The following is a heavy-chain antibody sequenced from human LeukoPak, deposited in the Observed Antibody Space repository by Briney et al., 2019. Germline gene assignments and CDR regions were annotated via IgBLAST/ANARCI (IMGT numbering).Heavy chain of an antibody. J-gene: IGHJ5*02. CDR1: GGSTSSGEYY. CDR2: INYSEST. Sequence: SQTLSLTCTLSGGSTSSGEYYWSWLRQPPGKGLEWSAHINYSESTYYNPSLKSRVTISVDTSKNQFSLKLSSVTAADTAVYYCARALGYCSSTSCYPSCWFDPWGQGTLVTVSS. V-gene: IGHV4-30-4*08. CDR3: ARALGYCSSTSCYPSCWFDP. D-gene: IGHD2-2*01.